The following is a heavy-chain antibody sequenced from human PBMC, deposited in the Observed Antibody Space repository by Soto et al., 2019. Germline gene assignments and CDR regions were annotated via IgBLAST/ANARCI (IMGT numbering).Heavy chain of an antibody. J-gene: IGHJ4*02. CDR1: GYTFTTYG. D-gene: IGHD3-10*01. Sequence: ASVKVSCKASGYTFTTYGINWVRQAPGQGVEWMGWISGYNGNPKYAQKLQGRVTLTTDASTSTAHMELRGLRSDDTAVYYCARVHLVRGIITHEKGFDYWGQGTLVTVSS. V-gene: IGHV1-18*01. CDR2: ISGYNGNP. CDR3: ARVHLVRGIITHEKGFDY.